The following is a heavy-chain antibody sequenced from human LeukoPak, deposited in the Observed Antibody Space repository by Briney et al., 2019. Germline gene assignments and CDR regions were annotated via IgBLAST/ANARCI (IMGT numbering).Heavy chain of an antibody. CDR3: ARVRTPYYSDSSGFPGYYFDY. V-gene: IGHV1-18*04. CDR2: ISAYNVNT. D-gene: IGHD3-22*01. CDR1: GYTFTSYY. Sequence: ASVEVSCKASGYTFTSYYMHWVRQAPGQGLEWMGWISAYNVNTNYAQKLQGRVTMTTDTSTSTAYMELRSLRSDDTAVYYCARVRTPYYSDSSGFPGYYFDYWGQGTLVTVSS. J-gene: IGHJ4*02.